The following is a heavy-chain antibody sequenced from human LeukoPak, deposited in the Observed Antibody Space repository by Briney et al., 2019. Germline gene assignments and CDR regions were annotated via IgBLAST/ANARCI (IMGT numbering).Heavy chain of an antibody. CDR3: TRGVVGNYGNFDC. Sequence: PEGSLRLSCAASGFTLSSYWMHWARQAPGKGLVWVSRINSGGTTTDYADSVKGRFTISRDNAQNTLYLQMNSLRDEDTAVYYCTRGVVGNYGNFDCWGQGTLVTVSS. J-gene: IGHJ4*02. D-gene: IGHD1-26*01. CDR2: INSGGTTT. CDR1: GFTLSSYW. V-gene: IGHV3-74*01.